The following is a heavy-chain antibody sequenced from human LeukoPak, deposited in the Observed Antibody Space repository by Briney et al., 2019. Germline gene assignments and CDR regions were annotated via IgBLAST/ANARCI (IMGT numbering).Heavy chain of an antibody. J-gene: IGHJ4*02. Sequence: GASVKVSCKTSGYTFTTYAFNWVRQAPGQGLEWMGWISAYNGNTNYAQNLQGRVTMTTDTSTSTAYMEVRSLRSDDTAVYYCATTIGARLMYFDYWGQGTLVTVSS. CDR3: ATTIGARLMYFDY. D-gene: IGHD6-6*01. CDR2: ISAYNGNT. V-gene: IGHV1-18*01. CDR1: GYTFTTYA.